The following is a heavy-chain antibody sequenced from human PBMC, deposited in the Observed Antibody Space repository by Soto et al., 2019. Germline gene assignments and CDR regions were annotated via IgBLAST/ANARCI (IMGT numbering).Heavy chain of an antibody. Sequence: PGGSLRLSCAASGFTFSSYAMSWVRQAPGKGLEWVSAISGSGGSTYYADSVKGRFTISRDNSKNTLYLQMNSLRAEDTAVYYCAKADSNYYYYYMDVWGKGTTVTVSS. V-gene: IGHV3-23*01. CDR2: ISGSGGST. J-gene: IGHJ6*03. CDR3: AKADSNYYYYYMDV. D-gene: IGHD4-4*01. CDR1: GFTFSSYA.